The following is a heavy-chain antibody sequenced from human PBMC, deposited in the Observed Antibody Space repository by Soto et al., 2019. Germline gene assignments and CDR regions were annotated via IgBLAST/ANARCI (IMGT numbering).Heavy chain of an antibody. J-gene: IGHJ4*02. CDR3: ARSASSSWYPMAWPDY. CDR1: GFTFSSYW. V-gene: IGHV3-7*01. CDR2: IKQDGSEK. Sequence: EVQLVESGGSLVQPGGSLRLSCAASGFTFSSYWMSWVRQAPGKGLEWVANIKQDGSEKYYVDSVKGRFTISRDNAKNSLYLQMNSLRAQDTAVYYCARSASSSWYPMAWPDYWGQGTLVTVSS. D-gene: IGHD6-13*01.